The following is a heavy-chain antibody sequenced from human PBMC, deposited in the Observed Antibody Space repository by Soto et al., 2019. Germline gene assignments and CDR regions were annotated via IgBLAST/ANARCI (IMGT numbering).Heavy chain of an antibody. CDR3: ARDPLGYYGSGSYPMDV. Sequence: PGGSLRPSCAASGFTFSNAWMSWVRQAPGKGLEWVANIKRDGSEKYYVDSVKGRFTISRDNAKNSLYLQMNSLRVEDTAVYYCARDPLGYYGSGSYPMDVWGQGTTVTVSS. D-gene: IGHD3-10*01. V-gene: IGHV3-7*04. CDR1: GFTFSNAW. J-gene: IGHJ6*02. CDR2: IKRDGSEK.